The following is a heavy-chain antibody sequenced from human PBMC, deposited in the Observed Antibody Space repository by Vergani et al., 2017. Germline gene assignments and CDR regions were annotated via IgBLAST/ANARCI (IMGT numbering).Heavy chain of an antibody. D-gene: IGHD1-26*01. Sequence: EVQLLESGGGLVQPGGSLRLSCAASGFTFSSYAMSWVRQAPGKGLEWVSAISGSGGSTYYADSVKGRFTISRDKSKTPLYLQMNSLRAEDTAVYYCAKKSKVGAGPFDIWGQGTMVTVSS. CDR3: AKKSKVGAGPFDI. J-gene: IGHJ3*02. CDR1: GFTFSSYA. V-gene: IGHV3-23*01. CDR2: ISGSGGST.